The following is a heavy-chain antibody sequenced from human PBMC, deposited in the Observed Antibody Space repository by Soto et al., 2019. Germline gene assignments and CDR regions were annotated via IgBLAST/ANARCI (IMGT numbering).Heavy chain of an antibody. V-gene: IGHV3-30-3*01. CDR3: ARDPDLIEAAGKYFDY. CDR1: GFTLNTYS. Sequence: GGSLRLSCSVSGFTLNTYSMHWVRQAPGKGLEWVAVVSFDGVNKHYRDSVKGRFTISRDIAKNMLYLQMTSLRLEDTALYYCARDPDLIEAAGKYFDYWGQGTLVTVSS. J-gene: IGHJ4*02. D-gene: IGHD6-13*01. CDR2: VSFDGVNK.